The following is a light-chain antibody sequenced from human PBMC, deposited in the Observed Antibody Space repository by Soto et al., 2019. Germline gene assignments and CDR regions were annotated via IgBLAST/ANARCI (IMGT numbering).Light chain of an antibody. Sequence: QSALTQPRSVSGSPGQSVTISCTATGSDVGDSSHVSWYQLHPGKAPKLIFYEVTERPSGVPDRFSGSKSGNTASLTISGLQPEDEADYYCCSYAGSYTLDVLFGGGTKLTVL. V-gene: IGLV2-11*01. CDR2: EVT. CDR1: GSDVGDSSH. J-gene: IGLJ2*01. CDR3: CSYAGSYTLDVL.